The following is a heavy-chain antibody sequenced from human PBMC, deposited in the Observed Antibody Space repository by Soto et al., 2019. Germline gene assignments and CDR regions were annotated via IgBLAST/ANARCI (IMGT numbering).Heavy chain of an antibody. CDR3: ARVDYYDSSGYYGY. Sequence: ASVKVSCTASGYTFTIYGISWVRQAPGQGLEWMGWISGYNGNTDYAQNLQDRVTLTTDASTSSVYMELRSLRSDDTAVYYCARVDYYDSSGYYGYWGQGTLVTVSS. D-gene: IGHD3-22*01. V-gene: IGHV1-18*04. J-gene: IGHJ4*02. CDR1: GYTFTIYG. CDR2: ISGYNGNT.